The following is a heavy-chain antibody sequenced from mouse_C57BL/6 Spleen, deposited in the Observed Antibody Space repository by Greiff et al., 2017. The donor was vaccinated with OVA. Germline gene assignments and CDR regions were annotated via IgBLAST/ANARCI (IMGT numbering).Heavy chain of an antibody. D-gene: IGHD1-1*01. CDR3: TTWITTVVAGNY. J-gene: IGHJ2*01. V-gene: IGHV14-4*01. Sequence: VQLQQSGAELVRPGASVKLSCTASGFNIKDDYMHWVKQRPEQGLEWIGWIDPETGDPEYASKFQGKATITADPSSNTAYLQLSSLTSEDTAVYYCTTWITTVVAGNYWGQGTTRTVSS. CDR1: GFNIKDDY. CDR2: IDPETGDP.